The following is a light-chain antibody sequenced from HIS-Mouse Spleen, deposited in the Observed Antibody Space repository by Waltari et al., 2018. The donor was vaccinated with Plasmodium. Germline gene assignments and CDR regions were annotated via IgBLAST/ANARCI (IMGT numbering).Light chain of an antibody. Sequence: IVLTQSPATLSLSPGERATLSCSASQSVSSYLAWYQQKPGQAPRLLLYDASNRATGIPARFSGSGSGTDFTLTISSLEPEDFALYYCQQRSNWPPTFGQGTRLEIK. J-gene: IGKJ5*01. V-gene: IGKV3-11*01. CDR2: DAS. CDR1: QSVSSY. CDR3: QQRSNWPPT.